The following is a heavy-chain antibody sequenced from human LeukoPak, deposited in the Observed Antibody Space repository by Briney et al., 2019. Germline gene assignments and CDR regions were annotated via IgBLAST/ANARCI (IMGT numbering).Heavy chain of an antibody. J-gene: IGHJ4*02. CDR1: GITFSSNS. Sequence: PGGSLRLSCAASGITFSSNSMNWVRQAPGKGLEWVSSISSSSRYIYYADSVKGRFTISRDNAKNSLYLQMNSLRAEDTAVYYCARGRASGDNYFDYWGQGTLVTVSS. CDR3: ARGRASGDNYFDY. CDR2: ISSSSRYI. V-gene: IGHV3-21*01. D-gene: IGHD4-17*01.